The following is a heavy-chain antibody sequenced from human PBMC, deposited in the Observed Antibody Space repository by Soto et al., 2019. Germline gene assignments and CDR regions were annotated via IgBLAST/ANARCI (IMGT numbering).Heavy chain of an antibody. CDR1: GGSVSSGSYY. Sequence: QVQLQESGPGLVKPSETLSLTCTVSGGSVSSGSYYWSWIRQPPGKGLEWIGYIYYSGSTNYNPSHKSRVTISVDTSKNQFSLKLSSVTAADTAVYYCARDAGYCSGGSCYGHAFDIWGQGTMVTVSS. CDR2: IYYSGST. V-gene: IGHV4-61*01. D-gene: IGHD2-15*01. CDR3: ARDAGYCSGGSCYGHAFDI. J-gene: IGHJ3*02.